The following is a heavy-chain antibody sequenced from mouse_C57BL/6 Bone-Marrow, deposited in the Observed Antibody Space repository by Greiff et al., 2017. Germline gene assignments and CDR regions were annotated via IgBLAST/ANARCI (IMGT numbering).Heavy chain of an antibody. CDR1: GYSFTGYY. Sequence: VQLQQSGPELVKPGASVKISCKASGYSFTGYYMNWVKQSPEKSLEWIGEINPSTGGTTYNQKFKAKATLTVDKSSSTAYMQLKSLTSEDSAVYYCARGVYYSNAWFAYWGQGTLVTVSA. J-gene: IGHJ3*01. CDR2: INPSTGGT. CDR3: ARGVYYSNAWFAY. V-gene: IGHV1-42*01. D-gene: IGHD2-5*01.